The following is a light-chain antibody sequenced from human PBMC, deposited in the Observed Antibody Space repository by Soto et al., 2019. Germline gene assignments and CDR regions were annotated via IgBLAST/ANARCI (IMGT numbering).Light chain of an antibody. J-gene: IGKJ1*01. V-gene: IGKV1-39*01. CDR1: ESIRNE. CDR3: QQSFTTPWK. CDR2: DTF. Sequence: DIQMTQSPSSLSASLGDRVTITCRPSESIRNELNWFQQRPGKAPRLLIYDTFTLQSGVPSRFSGSVSGTEFSLTISSLQAGDSAIYYCQQSFTTPWKCGQGTKVDIK.